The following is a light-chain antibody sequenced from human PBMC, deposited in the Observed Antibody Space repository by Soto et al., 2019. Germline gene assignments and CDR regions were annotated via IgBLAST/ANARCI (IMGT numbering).Light chain of an antibody. Sequence: VVLTQSPATLSLSPGEPATLSCRASRDVYINALAWYQQKPGRTPTLLIYGASTRATGIPDRFSAPGSGTEFSLTIRSVEHEDFAVYSCQQYGASRFSFGPGTRVEI. CDR2: GAS. J-gene: IGKJ3*01. V-gene: IGKV3-20*01. CDR1: RDVYINA. CDR3: QQYGASRFS.